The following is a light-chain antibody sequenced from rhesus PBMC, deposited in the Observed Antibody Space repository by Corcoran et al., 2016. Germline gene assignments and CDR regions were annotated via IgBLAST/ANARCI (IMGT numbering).Light chain of an antibody. CDR3: QHYYDNPFT. Sequence: DIQMTQSPSALSASVGDRVTISCRASQNIYTNLAWYQQKQGKAPKLLIYAASILQTGIPSRFSGSGSGTDFTLTISCLQPEDSAVYYCQHYYDNPFTFGPGTKLNIK. CDR2: AAS. CDR1: QNIYTN. J-gene: IGKJ3*01. V-gene: IGKV1S12*01.